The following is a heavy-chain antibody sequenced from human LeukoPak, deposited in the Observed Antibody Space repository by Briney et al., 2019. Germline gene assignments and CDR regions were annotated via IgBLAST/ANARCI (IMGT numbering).Heavy chain of an antibody. Sequence: SETLSLTCSVSGDSISGYHWNWVRQSVGKRLQWIGRVYVSERSYYNPSLKSRVTMSLDTSKNQFSLKLSSVTAADTAVYYCARDRSGYYRDSSSGFYPRGYYFDYWGQGTLVTVSS. V-gene: IGHV4-4*07. CDR3: ARDRSGYYRDSSSGFYPRGYYFDY. D-gene: IGHD3-22*01. J-gene: IGHJ4*02. CDR1: GDSISGYH. CDR2: VYVSERS.